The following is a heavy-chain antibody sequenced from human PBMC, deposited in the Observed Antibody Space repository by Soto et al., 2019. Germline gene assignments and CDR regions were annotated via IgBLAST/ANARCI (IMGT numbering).Heavy chain of an antibody. J-gene: IGHJ4*02. D-gene: IGHD3-16*01. CDR1: GGSISSYY. V-gene: IGHV4-59*01. Sequence: PSETLSLTCTVSGGSISSYYWIWIRQPPGKGLEWIGYIYYSGSTNYNPSLKSRVTISVDTSKNQFSLKLSSVTAADTAVYYCARMFGIGPNFDYWGQGTLVTVSS. CDR2: IYYSGST. CDR3: ARMFGIGPNFDY.